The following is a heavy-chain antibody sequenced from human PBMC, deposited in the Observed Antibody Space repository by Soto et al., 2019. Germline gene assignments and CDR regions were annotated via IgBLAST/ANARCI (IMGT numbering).Heavy chain of an antibody. D-gene: IGHD4-4*01. Sequence: SETLSLTCDVSNYSISSGYYWGWIRQSPGKGLEWIGSSYHSGSTFYNPSLESRVTITADESTSTAYMELSSLRSEDTAVYYCARGNSLAAYDYWGQGTLVTVSS. CDR3: ARGNSLAAYDY. CDR2: SYHSGST. V-gene: IGHV4-38-2*01. J-gene: IGHJ4*02. CDR1: NYSISSGYY.